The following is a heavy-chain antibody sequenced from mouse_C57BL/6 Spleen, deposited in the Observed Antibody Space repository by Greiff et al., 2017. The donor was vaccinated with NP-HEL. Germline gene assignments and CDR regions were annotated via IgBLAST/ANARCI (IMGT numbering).Heavy chain of an antibody. CDR1: GFTFSSYT. CDR3: ARHEMVTSYAMDY. V-gene: IGHV5-9*01. J-gene: IGHJ4*01. D-gene: IGHD2-3*01. CDR2: ISGGGGNT. Sequence: DVMLVESGGGLVKPGGSLKLSCAASGFTFSSYTMSWVRQTPGKSLEWVATISGGGGNTYYPDSVKGRFTISRDNAKNTLYLQMSSLRSEDTALYYCARHEMVTSYAMDYWGQGTSVTVSS.